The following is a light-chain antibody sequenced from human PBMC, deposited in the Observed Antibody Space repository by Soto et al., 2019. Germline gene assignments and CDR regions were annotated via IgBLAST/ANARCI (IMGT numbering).Light chain of an antibody. CDR1: SSDVGGYNY. CDR2: DVN. V-gene: IGLV2-8*01. J-gene: IGLJ2*01. Sequence: QSALTQPASVSGSPGQSVTISCTGTSSDVGGYNYVSWYQQHPGKAPKLMIYDVNKRPSGVPDRFSGSNSGNTASLTVSGLQAEDEADYYCSSYAGSNTVVFGAGTKLTVL. CDR3: SSYAGSNTVV.